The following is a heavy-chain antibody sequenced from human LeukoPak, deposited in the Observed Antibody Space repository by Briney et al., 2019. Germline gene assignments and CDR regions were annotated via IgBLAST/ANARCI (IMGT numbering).Heavy chain of an antibody. J-gene: IGHJ6*03. CDR2: IIPIFGTA. CDR1: GGTFSSHA. Sequence: ASVKVSCKASGGTFSSHAISWVRQAPGQGLEWMGGIIPIFGTANYAQKFQGRVTITADESTSTAYMELSNLRSEDTAVYYCAREVAYSSGWYQDYYYYMDVWGKGTTVTVSS. CDR3: AREVAYSSGWYQDYYYYMDV. D-gene: IGHD6-19*01. V-gene: IGHV1-69*13.